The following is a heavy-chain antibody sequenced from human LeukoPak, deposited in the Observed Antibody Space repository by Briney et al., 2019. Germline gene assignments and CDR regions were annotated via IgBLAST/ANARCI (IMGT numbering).Heavy chain of an antibody. D-gene: IGHD2-21*02. CDR3: AKGGIVVVTAISEYFQH. CDR1: GFTFSSYW. Sequence: GGSLRLSCAASGFTFSSYWMSWVRQAPGKGLEWVSAISGSGGSTYYADSVKGRFTISRDNSKNTLYLQMNSLRAEDTAVYYCAKGGIVVVTAISEYFQHWGQGTLVTVSS. V-gene: IGHV3-23*01. CDR2: ISGSGGST. J-gene: IGHJ1*01.